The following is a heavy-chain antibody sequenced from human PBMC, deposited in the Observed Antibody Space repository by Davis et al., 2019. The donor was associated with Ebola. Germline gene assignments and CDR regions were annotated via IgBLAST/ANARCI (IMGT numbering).Heavy chain of an antibody. D-gene: IGHD3-3*01. V-gene: IGHV3-30-3*01. J-gene: IGHJ4*02. Sequence: PGGSLRLSCAASGFTFSSYAMHWVRQAPGKGLEWVAVISYDGSNKYYADSVKGRFTISRDNSKNTLYLQMNSLRAEDTAVYYCARDLGFGVVGDNYYFDYWGQGTLVTVSS. CDR3: ARDLGFGVVGDNYYFDY. CDR1: GFTFSSYA. CDR2: ISYDGSNK.